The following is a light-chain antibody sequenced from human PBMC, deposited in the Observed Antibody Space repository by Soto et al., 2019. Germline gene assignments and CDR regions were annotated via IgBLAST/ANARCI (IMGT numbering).Light chain of an antibody. CDR1: QNISSL. CDR2: DVS. V-gene: IGKV3-11*01. CDR3: HQRRQWPLT. J-gene: IGKJ4*01. Sequence: EIVLTQSPGTLSLSPGKRATLSCRASQNISSLLGWYQQKPGRAPRLLISDVSNRATGIPARFSGSGSGTDFTLTISSLESEDFAVYYCHQRRQWPLTFGGGTKVEIK.